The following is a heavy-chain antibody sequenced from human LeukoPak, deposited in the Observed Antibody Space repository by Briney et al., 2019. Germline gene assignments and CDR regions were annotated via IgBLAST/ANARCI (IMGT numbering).Heavy chain of an antibody. CDR2: IYSGGST. D-gene: IGHD6-19*01. V-gene: IGHV3-66*01. CDR1: GFTFSSYS. CDR3: ARVLTSGWYYFDY. Sequence: GGSLRLSCAASGFTFSSYSMNWVRQAPGKGLEWVSVIYSGGSTYYADSVKGRFTISRDNSKNTLYLQMNSLRAEDTAVYYCARVLTSGWYYFDYWGQGTLVTVSS. J-gene: IGHJ4*02.